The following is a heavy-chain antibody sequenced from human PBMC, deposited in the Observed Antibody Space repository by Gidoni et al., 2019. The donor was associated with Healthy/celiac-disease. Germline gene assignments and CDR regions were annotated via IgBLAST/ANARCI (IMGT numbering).Heavy chain of an antibody. CDR2: INHSGST. D-gene: IGHD3-3*01. CDR1: GGSFSGYY. J-gene: IGHJ4*02. CDR3: ARGRSFYDFWVITPWFDY. V-gene: IGHV4-34*01. Sequence: QVQLQQWGAGLLKHSETLSLTCAVYGGSFSGYYWSWIRQPPGKGPEWIGEINHSGSTNYNPSLKSRVTISVDTSKNQFSLKLSSVTAADTAVYYCARGRSFYDFWVITPWFDYWGQGTLVTVSS.